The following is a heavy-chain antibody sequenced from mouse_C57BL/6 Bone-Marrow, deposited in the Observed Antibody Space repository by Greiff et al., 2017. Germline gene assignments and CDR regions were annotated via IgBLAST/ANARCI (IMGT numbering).Heavy chain of an antibody. J-gene: IGHJ4*01. Sequence: QVQLQQPGAELVKPGASVKMSCKASGYTFTSYWITWVKQRPGQGLEWIGDIYPGSGSTNYNEKFKSKATLTVDTSSSTAYMQLSSLTSEDSAVYYCARWGQLRLPDYYAMDYWGQGTSVTVSS. CDR2: IYPGSGST. D-gene: IGHD3-2*02. CDR1: GYTFTSYW. V-gene: IGHV1-55*01. CDR3: ARWGQLRLPDYYAMDY.